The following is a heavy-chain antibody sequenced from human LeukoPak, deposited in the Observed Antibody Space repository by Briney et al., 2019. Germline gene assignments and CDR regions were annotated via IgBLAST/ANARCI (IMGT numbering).Heavy chain of an antibody. CDR3: ARRGTIAAAGTTYYYYYMDV. J-gene: IGHJ6*03. D-gene: IGHD6-13*01. Sequence: GGSLRLSCAASGFTFSSYGMHWVRQAPGKGLEWVAVISYDGSNKYYADSVKGRFTISRDNAKNSLYLQMNSLRAEDTAVYYCARRGTIAAAGTTYYYYYMDVWGKGTTVTVSS. CDR2: ISYDGSNK. V-gene: IGHV3-30*03. CDR1: GFTFSSYG.